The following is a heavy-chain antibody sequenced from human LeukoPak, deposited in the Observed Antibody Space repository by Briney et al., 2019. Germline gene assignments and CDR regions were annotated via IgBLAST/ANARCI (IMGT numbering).Heavy chain of an antibody. CDR3: ARGPVGYCSGGSCYSNYYYYGMDV. CDR1: GGTFSSYA. J-gene: IGHJ6*02. Sequence: GASVKVSCKASGGTFSSYAISWVRQAPGQGLEWMGRIIPILGIANYAQKFQGRVTITADKSTSTAYMELSSLRSEDTAVYYCARGPVGYCSGGSCYSNYYYYGMDVWGQGTTVTVSS. D-gene: IGHD2-15*01. V-gene: IGHV1-69*04. CDR2: IIPILGIA.